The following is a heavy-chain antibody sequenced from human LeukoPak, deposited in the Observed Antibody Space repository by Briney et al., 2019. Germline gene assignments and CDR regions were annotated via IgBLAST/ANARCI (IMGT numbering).Heavy chain of an antibody. CDR2: INHSGST. CDR1: GGSFSGYY. CDR3: AREGGSSRSLEN. Sequence: MSSETLSLTCAVYGGSFSGYYWSWIRQPPGKGLEWIGEINHSGSTNYNPSLKSRVTISVDTSKNQFSLKLSSVTAADTAVYYCAREGGSSRSLENWGQGTLVTVSS. D-gene: IGHD1-26*01. J-gene: IGHJ4*02. V-gene: IGHV4-34*01.